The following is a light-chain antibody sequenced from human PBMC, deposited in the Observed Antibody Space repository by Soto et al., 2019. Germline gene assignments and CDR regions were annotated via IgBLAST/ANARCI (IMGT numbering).Light chain of an antibody. CDR2: AAS. V-gene: IGKV1-39*01. CDR3: QQYGSSPYT. Sequence: DIQMTQSPSSLSASVGDRVTITCRASQTISGYLNWYQQKPGKAPELLIYAASYLGNGVPSRFSGSGSGTYFTLTISSLQPEDFAVYYCQQYGSSPYTFGLGTKQEIQ. CDR1: QTISGY. J-gene: IGKJ2*01.